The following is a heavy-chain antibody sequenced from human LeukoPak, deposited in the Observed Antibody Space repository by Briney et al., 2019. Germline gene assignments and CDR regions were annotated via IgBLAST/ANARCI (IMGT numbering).Heavy chain of an antibody. CDR2: IYHSGST. J-gene: IGHJ4*02. D-gene: IGHD2-15*01. Sequence: SGTLSLTCAVSGGSISSSNWWSWVRQPPGKGLEWIGKIYHSGSTNYNPSLKSRVTISVDKSKNQFSLKLSSVTAADTAVYYCAGLGYCSGGSCYYFDYWGQGTLVTVSS. V-gene: IGHV4-4*02. CDR3: AGLGYCSGGSCYYFDY. CDR1: GGSISSSNW.